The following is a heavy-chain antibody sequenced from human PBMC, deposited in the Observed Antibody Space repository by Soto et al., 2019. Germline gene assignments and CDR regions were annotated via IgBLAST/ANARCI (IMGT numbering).Heavy chain of an antibody. CDR3: ARDRDGGYVAYYYYYGLDV. Sequence: QVQLVQSGAEVKKPGASVKVSCKASGYTFTSYGISWVRQAPGQGLEWMGWISAYNGNTNYAQKLQGRVTMTTDTSTSTAYMELRSLSSAVTVVYYCARDRDGGYVAYYYYYGLDVWGQGPTVTVSS. V-gene: IGHV1-18*01. CDR2: ISAYNGNT. J-gene: IGHJ6*02. D-gene: IGHD5-12*01. CDR1: GYTFTSYG.